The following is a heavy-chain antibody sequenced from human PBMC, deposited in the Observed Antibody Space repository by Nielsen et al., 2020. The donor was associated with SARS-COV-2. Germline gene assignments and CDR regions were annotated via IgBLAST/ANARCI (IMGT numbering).Heavy chain of an antibody. J-gene: IGHJ4*01. D-gene: IGHD6-13*01. V-gene: IGHV3-66*01. CDR2: IYSGGNT. CDR1: GFVVSSNY. CDR3: ARALFSAAGTLGY. Sequence: GGSLRLSCAASGFVVSSNYLTWVRQAPGKGLEWVSVIYSGGNTYYADSVKGRFTISRDNSKNTLYLQMNSLRAEDTAVYFCARALFSAAGTLGYWGHGTLVTVSA.